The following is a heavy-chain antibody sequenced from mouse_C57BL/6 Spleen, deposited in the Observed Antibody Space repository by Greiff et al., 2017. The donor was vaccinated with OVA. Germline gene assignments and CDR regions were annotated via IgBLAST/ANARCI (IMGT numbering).Heavy chain of an antibody. CDR1: GYAFSSSW. CDR3: AREATTVVAHFDY. J-gene: IGHJ2*01. CDR2: IYPGDGDT. Sequence: VMLVESGPELVKPGASVKISCKASGYAFSSSWMNWVKQRPGKGLEWIGRIYPGDGDTNYNGKFKGKATLTADKSSSTAYMQLSSLTSEDSAVYFCAREATTVVAHFDYWGQGTTLTVSS. D-gene: IGHD1-1*01. V-gene: IGHV1-82*01.